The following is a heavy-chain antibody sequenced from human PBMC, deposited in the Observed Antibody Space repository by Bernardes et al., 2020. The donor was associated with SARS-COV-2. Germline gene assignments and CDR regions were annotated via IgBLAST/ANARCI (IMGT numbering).Heavy chain of an antibody. V-gene: IGHV1-2*02. CDR1: GYTFTGYY. D-gene: IGHD6-19*01. CDR3: ARVDSSGWYGSIIKWGGYFDY. J-gene: IGHJ4*02. Sequence: ASVKVSCKASGYTFTGYYMHWVRQAPGQGLEWMGWINPNSGGTNYAQKFQGRVTMTRDTSISTAYMELSRLRSDDTAVYYCARVDSSGWYGSIIKWGGYFDYWGQGTLVTVSS. CDR2: INPNSGGT.